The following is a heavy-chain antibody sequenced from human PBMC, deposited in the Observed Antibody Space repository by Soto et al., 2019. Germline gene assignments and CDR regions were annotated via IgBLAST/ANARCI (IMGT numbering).Heavy chain of an antibody. CDR1: GFTVSSNY. Sequence: GGSLRLSCAASGFTVSSNYMSWVRQAPGKGLEWVSVIYSGGSTYYADSVKGRFTISRDNSKNTLYLQMNSLRAEDTAVYYCARSATSLGRGGMDVWGQGTTVTVSS. CDR2: IYSGGST. V-gene: IGHV3-66*01. CDR3: ARSATSLGRGGMDV. D-gene: IGHD1-26*01. J-gene: IGHJ6*02.